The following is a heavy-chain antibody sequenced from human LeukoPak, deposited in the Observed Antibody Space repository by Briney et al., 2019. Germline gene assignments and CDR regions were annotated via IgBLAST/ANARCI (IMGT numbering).Heavy chain of an antibody. Sequence: GESLKISFKASGSRFTSYWIGWVRRVPGKGLEWMGVIFPGDSETTYSPSFQGQVTISADKSISTAYLQWSSLKASDTAMYYCACRGLVGATTGWYWGQGTLVTVSS. CDR1: GSRFTSYW. CDR3: ACRGLVGATTGWY. D-gene: IGHD1-26*01. V-gene: IGHV5-51*01. J-gene: IGHJ4*02. CDR2: IFPGDSET.